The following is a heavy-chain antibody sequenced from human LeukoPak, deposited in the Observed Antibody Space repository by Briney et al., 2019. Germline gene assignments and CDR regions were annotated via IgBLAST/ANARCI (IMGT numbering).Heavy chain of an antibody. D-gene: IGHD1-26*01. CDR3: ARIVGATYFDY. CDR2: ISSSSSYI. CDR1: GFTFSSYS. Sequence: GGSLRLSCAASGFTFSSYSMNWVRQAPGKGLEWVSSISSSSSYIYYADSVKGRFTISRDNAKNPLYLQMNSLRAEDTAVYYCARIVGATYFDYWGQGTLVTVSS. V-gene: IGHV3-21*01. J-gene: IGHJ4*02.